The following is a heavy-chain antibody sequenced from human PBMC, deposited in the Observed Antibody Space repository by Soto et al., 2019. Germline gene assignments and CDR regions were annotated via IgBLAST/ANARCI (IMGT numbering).Heavy chain of an antibody. V-gene: IGHV4-30-2*01. CDR3: ARAGGNYYDSSGYYYDLVADY. J-gene: IGHJ4*02. Sequence: TSETLSLTCAVSGGSIGSGGYSLICIRQPPWRGLERIGYIYHSGSTYYNPSLKSRVTISVDRSKNQSSLKLSSVTAADTAVYYCARAGGNYYDSSGYYYDLVADYWGQGTLVTVSS. CDR2: IYHSGST. D-gene: IGHD3-22*01. CDR1: GGSIGSGGYS.